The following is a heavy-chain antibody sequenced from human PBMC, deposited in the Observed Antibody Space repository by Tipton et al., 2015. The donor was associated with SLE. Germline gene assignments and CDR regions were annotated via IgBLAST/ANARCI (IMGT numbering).Heavy chain of an antibody. V-gene: IGHV4-61*02. Sequence: TLSLTCTVSGGSISSGSYYWSWIWQPAGKGLEWIGRIYTSGSTNYNPSLKSRVTISVDTSKNQFSLKLSSVTAADTAVYYCARDRYYYMDVWGKGTTVTVSS. CDR2: IYTSGST. J-gene: IGHJ6*03. CDR3: ARDRYYYMDV. CDR1: GGSISSGSYY.